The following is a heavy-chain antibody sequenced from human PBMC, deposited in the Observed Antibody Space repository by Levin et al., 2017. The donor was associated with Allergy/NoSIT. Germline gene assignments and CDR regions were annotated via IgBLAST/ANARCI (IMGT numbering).Heavy chain of an antibody. Sequence: ASVKVSCKASGYTFTGYYMHWVRQAPGQGLEWMGRINPNSGGTNYAQKFQGRVTMTRDTSISTAYMELSRLRSDDTAVYYCARATPYGSGSYWYYFDYWGQGTLVTVSS. J-gene: IGHJ4*02. CDR3: ARATPYGSGSYWYYFDY. D-gene: IGHD3-10*01. CDR2: INPNSGGT. CDR1: GYTFTGYY. V-gene: IGHV1-2*06.